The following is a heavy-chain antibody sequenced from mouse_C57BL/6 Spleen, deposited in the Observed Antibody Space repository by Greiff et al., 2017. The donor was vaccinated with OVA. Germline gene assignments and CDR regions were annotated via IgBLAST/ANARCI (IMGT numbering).Heavy chain of an antibody. D-gene: IGHD6-1*01. CDR2: ISSGGKYI. CDR1: GFTFSDYG. J-gene: IGHJ3*01. V-gene: IGHV5-17*03. Sequence: EVKLVESGGGLVKPGGSLKLSCAASGFTFSDYGMHWVRQAPEKGLEWVAYISSGGKYIYYVDTVKGRFTISRDNAKNTLYLQMSSLRSEDTAMYYCTREIFASYWGQGTLVTVSA. CDR3: TREIFASY.